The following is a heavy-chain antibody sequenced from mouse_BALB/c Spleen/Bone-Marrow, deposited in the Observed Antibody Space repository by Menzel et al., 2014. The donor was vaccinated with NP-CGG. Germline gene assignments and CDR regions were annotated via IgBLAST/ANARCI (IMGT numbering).Heavy chain of an antibody. Sequence: EVKLVESGGGLVQPGGSLRLSCATSGFTFTDYYMSWVRQPPGKALEWLGFIRNKANGYTTDYSASVKGRFTISRDNSQSILYHQMNTLRAEDSTTYYCARGGNDLDYWGQGTTLTVSS. J-gene: IGHJ2*01. CDR3: ARGGNDLDY. V-gene: IGHV7-3*02. CDR2: IRNKANGYTT. D-gene: IGHD2-3*01. CDR1: GFTFTDYY.